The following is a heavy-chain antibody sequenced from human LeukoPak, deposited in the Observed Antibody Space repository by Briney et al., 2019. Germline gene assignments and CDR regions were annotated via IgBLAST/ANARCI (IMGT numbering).Heavy chain of an antibody. CDR2: IIPIFGTA. V-gene: IGHV1-69*01. CDR1: GGTFSSYA. Sequence: GASVKASCKASGGTFSSYAISWVRQAPGQGLEWMGGIIPIFGTANYAQKFQGRVTITADESTSTAYMELSSLRSEDTAVYYCARAWLVSDYYYYGMDVWGQGTTVTVSS. J-gene: IGHJ6*02. CDR3: ARAWLVSDYYYYGMDV. D-gene: IGHD6-19*01.